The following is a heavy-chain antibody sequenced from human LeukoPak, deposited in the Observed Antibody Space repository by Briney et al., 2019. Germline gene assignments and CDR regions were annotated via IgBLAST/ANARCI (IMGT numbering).Heavy chain of an antibody. V-gene: IGHV1-24*01. Sequence: GASVKVSCKASGYTFTSYYMHWVRQAPGQGLEWMGGFDPEDGETIYAQKFQGRVTMTEDTSTDTAYMELSSLRSEDTAVYYCATGTSFDYGDYLYYFDYWGQGTLVTVSS. J-gene: IGHJ4*02. D-gene: IGHD4-17*01. CDR2: FDPEDGET. CDR1: GYTFTSYY. CDR3: ATGTSFDYGDYLYYFDY.